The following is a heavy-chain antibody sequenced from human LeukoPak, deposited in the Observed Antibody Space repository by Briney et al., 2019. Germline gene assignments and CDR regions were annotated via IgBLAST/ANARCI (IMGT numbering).Heavy chain of an antibody. D-gene: IGHD6-13*01. Sequence: ASVKVSCKASGYTFTHYAVHWVRQAPGQGLEWMGIINPSGGSTSYAQKFQGRVTMTRDTSTSTVYMELSSLRSEDTAVYYCARAISTSSWYDYWGQGTLVTVSS. CDR2: INPSGGST. CDR3: ARAISTSSWYDY. V-gene: IGHV1-46*01. J-gene: IGHJ4*02. CDR1: GYTFTHYA.